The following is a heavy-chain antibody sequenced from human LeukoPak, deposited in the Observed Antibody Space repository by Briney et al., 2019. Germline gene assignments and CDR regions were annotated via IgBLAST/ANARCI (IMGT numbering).Heavy chain of an antibody. J-gene: IGHJ4*02. Sequence: PSETLSLTCIVSGGSINSHYWSWIRQPPGKGLEWIGDIHYTGTTKYNPSVKSRVTTSIDTSKNQFSLELSSVTATDTAVYFCARERAYYDSSGYPTPSYYFDYWGQGTLVTVSS. V-gene: IGHV4-59*11. D-gene: IGHD3-22*01. CDR1: GGSINSHY. CDR2: IHYTGTT. CDR3: ARERAYYDSSGYPTPSYYFDY.